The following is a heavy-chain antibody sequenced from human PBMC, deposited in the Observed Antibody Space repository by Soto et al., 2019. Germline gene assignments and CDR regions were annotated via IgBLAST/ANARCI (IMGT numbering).Heavy chain of an antibody. V-gene: IGHV3-33*01. Sequence: QVPLVESGGGVVQPGRSLRLSCAASGFTFSSYGMHWVRQAPGKGLEWVAVIWYDGSNKYYADSVKGRFTISRDNSKNTLYLQMNSLRAEDTAVYYCARLRGYEVVGATKDDAFDIWGQGTMVTVSS. D-gene: IGHD1-26*01. CDR2: IWYDGSNK. J-gene: IGHJ3*02. CDR3: ARLRGYEVVGATKDDAFDI. CDR1: GFTFSSYG.